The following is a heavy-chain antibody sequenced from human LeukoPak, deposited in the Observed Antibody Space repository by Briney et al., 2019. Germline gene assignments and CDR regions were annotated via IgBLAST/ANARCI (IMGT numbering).Heavy chain of an antibody. Sequence: TLSLTCTVSGGSISSYYWSWIRQPPGKALEWLARIDWDDDKYYSTSLKTRLTISKDTSKNQVVLTMTNMDPVDTATYYCARIIGSGSYYDYWGQGTLVTVSS. CDR1: GGSISSYYW. V-gene: IGHV2-70*11. CDR3: ARIIGSGSYYDY. CDR2: IDWDDDK. D-gene: IGHD3-10*01. J-gene: IGHJ4*02.